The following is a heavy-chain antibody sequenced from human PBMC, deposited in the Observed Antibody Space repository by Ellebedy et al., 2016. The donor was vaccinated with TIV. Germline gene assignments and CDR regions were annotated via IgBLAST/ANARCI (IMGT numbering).Heavy chain of an antibody. CDR1: GGTFSSYA. CDR2: IIPIFGTA. CDR3: TASHDYGGNSGPCGY. J-gene: IGHJ4*02. D-gene: IGHD4-23*01. V-gene: IGHV1-69*13. Sequence: AASVKVSCKASGGTFSSYAISWVRQAPGQGLEWMGGIIPIFGTANYAQKFQGRVTITADESTSTAYMELSSLRSEDTAVYYCTASHDYGGNSGPCGYWGQGTLVTVSS.